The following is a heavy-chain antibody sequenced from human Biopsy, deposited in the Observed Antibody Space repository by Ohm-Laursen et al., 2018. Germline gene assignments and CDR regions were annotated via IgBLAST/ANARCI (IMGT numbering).Heavy chain of an antibody. CDR2: VHHDGRA. Sequence: SETLSLTWAVYGGTYSGYYWSWIRQPPGKGLEWIGEVHHDGRANYNPSLKSRVTISGDMSKKQFSLKLSGVTAADTAVYYCARFIVPSLHCSNGVCPIRWFDPWGQGTQVTVSS. V-gene: IGHV4-34*01. D-gene: IGHD2-2*01. CDR3: ARFIVPSLHCSNGVCPIRWFDP. J-gene: IGHJ5*02. CDR1: GGTYSGYY.